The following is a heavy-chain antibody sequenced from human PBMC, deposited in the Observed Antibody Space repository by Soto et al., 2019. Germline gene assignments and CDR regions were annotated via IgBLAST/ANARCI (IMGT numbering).Heavy chain of an antibody. CDR1: GGSISSGGYY. J-gene: IGHJ5*02. Sequence: QVQLQESGPGLVKPSQTLSLTCTVSGGSISSGGYYWSWIRQRPGQGLEWIGDIYYTGGTYYNPSLKSRLTISADTSKDQFSLKLTSVTAADTAVYYCARSTPRLGYCGSTSCFRFDPWGQGTLVTVSS. D-gene: IGHD2-2*01. CDR2: IYYTGGT. V-gene: IGHV4-31*03. CDR3: ARSTPRLGYCGSTSCFRFDP.